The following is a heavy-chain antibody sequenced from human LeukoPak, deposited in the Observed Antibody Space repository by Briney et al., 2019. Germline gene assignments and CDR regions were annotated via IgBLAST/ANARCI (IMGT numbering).Heavy chain of an antibody. D-gene: IGHD5-18*01. J-gene: IGHJ4*02. Sequence: GGSLRLSCAASGFTFDDYAMHWVRRAPGKGLEWVSGISWNSGNIGYADSVKGRFTISRDNAKNSLYLQMNSLRAEDTALYYCAKDRRSTWIQLWSPFDYWGQGALVTVSS. V-gene: IGHV3-9*01. CDR1: GFTFDDYA. CDR2: ISWNSGNI. CDR3: AKDRRSTWIQLWSPFDY.